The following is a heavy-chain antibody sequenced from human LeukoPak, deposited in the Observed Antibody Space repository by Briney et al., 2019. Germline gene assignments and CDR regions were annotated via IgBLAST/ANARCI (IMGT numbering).Heavy chain of an antibody. Sequence: PSETLSLTCTVSGDSISSSSYYWGWIRQAPGKGLEWVSVIYSGGSTYYADSVKGRFTISRDNSKNTLYLQMNSLRAEDTAVYYCARGRGTYYFDYWGQGTLVTVSS. CDR2: IYSGGST. V-gene: IGHV3-53*01. D-gene: IGHD3-10*01. J-gene: IGHJ4*02. CDR1: GDSISSSSYY. CDR3: ARGRGTYYFDY.